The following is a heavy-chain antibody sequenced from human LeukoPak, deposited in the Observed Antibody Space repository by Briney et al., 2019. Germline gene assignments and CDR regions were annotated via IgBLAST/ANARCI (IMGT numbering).Heavy chain of an antibody. V-gene: IGHV1-2*02. Sequence: ASVKVSCKASGYTFTGYYMHWVRQAPGQGLEWMGWINPNSGGTYYAQKFQGRVTMTSDTSISSAYMELSRLRSDDRAVYYCAREGSGSSIEYYFDYWGQGTLVTVSS. J-gene: IGHJ4*02. CDR3: AREGSGSSIEYYFDY. CDR1: GYTFTGYY. D-gene: IGHD1-26*01. CDR2: INPNSGGT.